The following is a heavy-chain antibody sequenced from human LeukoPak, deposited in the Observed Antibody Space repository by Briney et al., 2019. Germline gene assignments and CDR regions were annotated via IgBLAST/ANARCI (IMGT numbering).Heavy chain of an antibody. J-gene: IGHJ4*02. D-gene: IGHD6-19*01. CDR3: AGGVLGDSSGCDY. CDR2: IIPILGIA. V-gene: IGHV1-69*04. Sequence: GASVKVSCKASGGTFSSYAISWVRQAPGQGLEWMGRIIPILGIANYAQKFQGRVTITADKSTSTAYMELSSLRSEDTAVYYCAGGVLGDSSGCDYWGQGTLVTVSS. CDR1: GGTFSSYA.